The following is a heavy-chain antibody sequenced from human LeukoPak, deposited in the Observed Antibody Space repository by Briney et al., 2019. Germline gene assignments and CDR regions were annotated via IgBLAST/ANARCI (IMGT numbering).Heavy chain of an antibody. CDR1: GGSISSYY. Sequence: SETLSLTCTVSGGSISSYYWSWIRQPPGKGLEWIGYIYYSGSTNYNPSLKSRVTISVDTSKKQFSLKLSSVTAADTAVYYCARVRLGLTGYYVLDYWGQGTLVTVSS. CDR2: IYYSGST. V-gene: IGHV4-59*01. CDR3: ARVRLGLTGYYVLDY. J-gene: IGHJ4*02. D-gene: IGHD3-9*01.